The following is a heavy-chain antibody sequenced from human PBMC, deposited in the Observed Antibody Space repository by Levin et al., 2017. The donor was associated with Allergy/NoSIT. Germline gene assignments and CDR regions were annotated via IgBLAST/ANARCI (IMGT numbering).Heavy chain of an antibody. J-gene: IGHJ3*02. V-gene: IGHV4-39*01. CDR1: GGSMSSNSYY. D-gene: IGHD6-13*01. CDR3: ARQGGNTWYIYAFDI. CDR2: IYHSGNT. Sequence: PSETLSLTCTVSGGSMSSNSYYWGWIRQPPGKGLEWIGSIYHSGNTYYNPSLKSRVTISVDTPKNQFSLKLSSVTAADTAVYYCARQGGNTWYIYAFDIWGQGTMVTVSS.